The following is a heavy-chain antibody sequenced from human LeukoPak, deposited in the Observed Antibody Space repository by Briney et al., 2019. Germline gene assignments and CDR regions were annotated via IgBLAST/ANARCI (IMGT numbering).Heavy chain of an antibody. CDR2: IIPIFGIA. CDR1: GGTFSSYA. D-gene: IGHD3-22*01. Sequence: RASVKVPCKASGGTFSSYAISWVRQAPGQGLEWMGRIIPIFGIANYAQKFQGRVTITADKSTSTAYMELSSLRSEDTAVYYCARDRGDYYDSSGYADYWGQGTLVTVSS. J-gene: IGHJ4*02. V-gene: IGHV1-69*04. CDR3: ARDRGDYYDSSGYADY.